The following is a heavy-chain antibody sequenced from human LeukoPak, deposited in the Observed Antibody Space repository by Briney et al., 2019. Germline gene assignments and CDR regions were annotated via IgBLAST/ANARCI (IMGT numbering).Heavy chain of an antibody. D-gene: IGHD2-2*01. CDR3: APGYCSSTSCSHYFDY. V-gene: IGHV3-48*01. CDR1: GFTFSSYS. Sequence: GGSLRLSCAAPGFTFSSYSMNWVRQAPGKGPEWVSYISSSSNTIYYADSVKGRFTTSRDNAKNSLYLQMNSLRAEDTAVYYCAPGYCSSTSCSHYFDYWGQGTLVTVSS. J-gene: IGHJ4*02. CDR2: ISSSSNTI.